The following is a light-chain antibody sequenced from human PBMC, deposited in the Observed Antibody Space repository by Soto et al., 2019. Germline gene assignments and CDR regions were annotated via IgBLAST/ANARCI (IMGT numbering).Light chain of an antibody. V-gene: IGLV1-47*01. Sequence: QSVLTQPPSASGTPGQRVTISCSGSSSNIGSSYVHWYQQVPGTAPKLLIYRNNQRPSGVPDRFSGTKSGTSASLAISGLRSEDEADYYCATWDDTLSGGVFGGGTKLTVL. CDR1: SSNIGSSY. CDR2: RNN. J-gene: IGLJ3*02. CDR3: ATWDDTLSGGV.